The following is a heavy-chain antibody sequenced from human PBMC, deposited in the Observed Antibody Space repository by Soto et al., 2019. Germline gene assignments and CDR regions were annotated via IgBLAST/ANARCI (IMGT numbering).Heavy chain of an antibody. CDR1: GGTFSSYA. J-gene: IGHJ4*02. Sequence: SVKVSCKASGGTFSSYAISWVRQAPGQGLEWMGGIIPIFGTANYAQKFQGRVTITADESTSTAYXXXXXXXXXXTAVYYCARVPSPRGGVILYFDYWGQGXLVTVSS. CDR2: IIPIFGTA. D-gene: IGHD3-16*01. CDR3: ARVPSPRGGVILYFDY. V-gene: IGHV1-69*13.